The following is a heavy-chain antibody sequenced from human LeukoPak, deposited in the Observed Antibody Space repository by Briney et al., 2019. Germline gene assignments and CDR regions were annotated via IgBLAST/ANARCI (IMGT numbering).Heavy chain of an antibody. V-gene: IGHV1-2*06. J-gene: IGHJ4*02. CDR2: INPSTCST. CDR3: ARGRGATAVTYFDY. CDR1: GYTFTGYL. Sequence: ASVKVSCKASGYTFTGYLIHWVRQAPGQGLEWMGRINPSTCSTDYAQEFQGRVTMTRDTSLSTPYLELSGLRSDDTAVYYCARGRGATAVTYFDYWGQGTLVTVSS. D-gene: IGHD4-17*01.